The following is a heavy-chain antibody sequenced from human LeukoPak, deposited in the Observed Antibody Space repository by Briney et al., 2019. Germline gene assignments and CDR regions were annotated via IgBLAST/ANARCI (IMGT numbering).Heavy chain of an antibody. CDR1: RFTLSSYG. CDR3: AKGSSGWTYYFDY. Sequence: PGRSLRLSCAASRFTLSSYGIHWVRQAPGKGLQWVAAISDDGGNKYYSDSMKGRFTISRDNSQNLVYLQMNSLRTEDTAVYYCAKGSSGWTYYFDYWGQGTLVTVSS. J-gene: IGHJ4*02. V-gene: IGHV3-30*18. D-gene: IGHD6-19*01. CDR2: ISDDGGNK.